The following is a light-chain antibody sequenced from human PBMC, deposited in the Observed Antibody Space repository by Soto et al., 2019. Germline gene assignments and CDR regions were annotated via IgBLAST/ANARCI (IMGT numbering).Light chain of an antibody. Sequence: DIQRTQSPSSLSASVGDRVTITFQASQDISNYLNWYQQKPGKAPKLLIYDASNLETGVPSRFSGSGSGTDFTFTISSLQPEDIATYYCQQYDNLPYTFGQGTKVDIK. CDR3: QQYDNLPYT. V-gene: IGKV1-33*01. CDR1: QDISNY. J-gene: IGKJ2*01. CDR2: DAS.